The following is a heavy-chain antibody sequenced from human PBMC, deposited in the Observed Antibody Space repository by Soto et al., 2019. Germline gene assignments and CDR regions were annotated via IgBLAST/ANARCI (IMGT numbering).Heavy chain of an antibody. Sequence: QVQLVQSGAEVKKPGASVKVSCKASGYTFTSYGISWVRQAPGQGPEWMGWISAYNGNTNYAQKLQGRVTMTTDTSTSTAYMELRSLRSDDTAVYYCARDPAGGSGSYYNNWFDPWGQGTLVTVSS. D-gene: IGHD3-10*01. CDR1: GYTFTSYG. J-gene: IGHJ5*02. V-gene: IGHV1-18*01. CDR3: ARDPAGGSGSYYNNWFDP. CDR2: ISAYNGNT.